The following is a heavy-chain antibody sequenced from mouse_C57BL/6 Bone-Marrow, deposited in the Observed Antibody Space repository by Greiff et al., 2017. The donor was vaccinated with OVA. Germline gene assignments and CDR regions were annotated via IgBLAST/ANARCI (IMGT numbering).Heavy chain of an antibody. D-gene: IGHD2-4*01. CDR3: GRGDYDFDC. Sequence: QVQLQQSGAELVRPGSSVKLSCKASGYTFTSYWMDWVKQRPGQGLEWIGKIYPSDSETHSNQKFKDKATLTVDKSSSTAYMQLSSLTSEDSAVYYRGRGDYDFDCWGQGNTLTVSS. V-gene: IGHV1-61*01. CDR1: GYTFTSYW. J-gene: IGHJ2*01. CDR2: IYPSDSET.